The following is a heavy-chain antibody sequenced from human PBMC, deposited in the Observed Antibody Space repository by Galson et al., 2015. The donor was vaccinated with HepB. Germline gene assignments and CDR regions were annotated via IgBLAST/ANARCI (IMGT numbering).Heavy chain of an antibody. J-gene: IGHJ5*02. CDR1: GGTFSSYA. V-gene: IGHV1-69*05. CDR2: IIPIFGTA. Sequence: SVKVSCKASGGTFSSYAISWVRQAPGQGLEWMGGIIPIFGTANYAQKLQGRVTMTTDTSTSTAYMELRSLRSDDTAVYYCARAGYCSGGSCYSVPSFDPWGQGTLVTVSS. CDR3: ARAGYCSGGSCYSVPSFDP. D-gene: IGHD2-15*01.